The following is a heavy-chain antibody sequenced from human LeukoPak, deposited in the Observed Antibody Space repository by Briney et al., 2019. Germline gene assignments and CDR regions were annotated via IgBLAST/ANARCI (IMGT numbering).Heavy chain of an antibody. Sequence: PGGSLRLSCAASGFTFSSYGMHWVRQAPGKGLGWVAVIWYDGSNKYYADSVKGRFTISRDNSKNTLYLQMNSLRAEDTAVYYCARDQRGPGSLDYWGQGTLVTVSS. CDR2: IWYDGSNK. CDR1: GFTFSSYG. CDR3: ARDQRGPGSLDY. D-gene: IGHD3-10*01. J-gene: IGHJ4*02. V-gene: IGHV3-33*01.